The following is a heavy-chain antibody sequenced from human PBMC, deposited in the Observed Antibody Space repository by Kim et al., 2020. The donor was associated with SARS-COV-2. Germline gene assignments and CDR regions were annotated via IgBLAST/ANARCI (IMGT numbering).Heavy chain of an antibody. V-gene: IGHV3-74*01. CDR3: ARPNDFWSYFDY. CDR1: GFTFRSHW. D-gene: IGHD3-3*01. Sequence: GGSLRLSCAVSGFTFRSHWMHWVRQAPGKGLVWVSRIHPDGRTAGHADSVKGRFTISRDNAKNTLYLQMNSLRAEDTAVYYCARPNDFWSYFDYWGQGT. CDR2: IHPDGRTA. J-gene: IGHJ4*02.